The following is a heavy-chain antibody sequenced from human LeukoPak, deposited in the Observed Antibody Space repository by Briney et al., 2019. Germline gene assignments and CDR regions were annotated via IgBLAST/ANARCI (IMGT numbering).Heavy chain of an antibody. Sequence: GGSLRLSCAASGFTFSNAWMNWVRQAPGRGLEWVGRIKSKTDGGTTDCAAPVKGRFTISRDDSKNTLYLQMNSLKIEDTAVYYCTTDEDWNYARKDVWGQGATVIVSS. D-gene: IGHD1-7*01. CDR3: TTDEDWNYARKDV. J-gene: IGHJ6*02. V-gene: IGHV3-15*07. CDR2: IKSKTDGGTT. CDR1: GFTFSNAW.